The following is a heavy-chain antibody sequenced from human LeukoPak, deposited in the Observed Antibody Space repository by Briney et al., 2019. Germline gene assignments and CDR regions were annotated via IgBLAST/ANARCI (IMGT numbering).Heavy chain of an antibody. Sequence: PGGSLRLXCAASGFTFSDYYMSWIRQAPGKGLEWVSAISTGGTSTYYADSVKGRFTISRDNSKNTLSLQMNNLRAEDTAVYYCAKLGTTNPLYFFDYWGQGTLVTVSS. CDR2: ISTGGTST. CDR3: AKLGTTNPLYFFDY. J-gene: IGHJ4*02. V-gene: IGHV3-23*01. D-gene: IGHD1-26*01. CDR1: GFTFSDYY.